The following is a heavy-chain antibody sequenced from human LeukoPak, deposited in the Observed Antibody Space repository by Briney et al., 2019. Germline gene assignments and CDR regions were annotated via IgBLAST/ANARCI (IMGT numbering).Heavy chain of an antibody. Sequence: PGGSLRLSCAASGFTVSSNYMSWVRQAPGKGLEWVAVISYDGSNKYYADSVKGRFTISRDNSKNTLYLQMNSLRAEDTAVYYCARDRRMTTVTTLFDYWGQGTLVTVSS. D-gene: IGHD4-11*01. V-gene: IGHV3-30-3*01. CDR2: ISYDGSNK. J-gene: IGHJ4*02. CDR1: GFTVSSNY. CDR3: ARDRRMTTVTTLFDY.